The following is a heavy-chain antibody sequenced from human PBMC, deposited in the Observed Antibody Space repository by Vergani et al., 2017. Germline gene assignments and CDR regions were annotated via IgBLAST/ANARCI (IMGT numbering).Heavy chain of an antibody. V-gene: IGHV3-30-3*01. D-gene: IGHD6-6*01. CDR1: GFTFSSYA. Sequence: QVQLVESGGGVVQPGRSLRLSCAASGFTFSSYAMHWVRQAPGKGLEWVAVISYDGSNKYYADSVKGRFTISRDNSKNTLYLQMNSLRAEDTAVYYSARAYDPKSIAALSYYYYYYMDVWGKGTTVTVSS. CDR2: ISYDGSNK. CDR3: ARAYDPKSIAALSYYYYYYMDV. J-gene: IGHJ6*03.